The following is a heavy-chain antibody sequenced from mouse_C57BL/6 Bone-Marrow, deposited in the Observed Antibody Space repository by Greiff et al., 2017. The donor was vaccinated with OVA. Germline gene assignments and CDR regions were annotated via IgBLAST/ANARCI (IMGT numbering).Heavy chain of an antibody. CDR2: IWTGGGT. CDR1: GFSLTSYA. CDR3: ARTNYGNYAWFAY. Sequence: QVQLQQSGPGLVAPSQSLSITCTVSGFSLTSYAISWVRQPPGKGLEWLGVIWTGGGTNYNSALKSRLSISKDNSKSLVFLKMNSLQTDDTARYYCARTNYGNYAWFAYWGQGTLVTVSA. D-gene: IGHD2-1*01. V-gene: IGHV2-9-1*01. J-gene: IGHJ3*01.